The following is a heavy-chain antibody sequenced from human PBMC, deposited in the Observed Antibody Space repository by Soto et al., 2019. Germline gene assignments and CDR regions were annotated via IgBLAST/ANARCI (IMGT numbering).Heavy chain of an antibody. D-gene: IGHD1-1*01. Sequence: GASVKVSCKVSGYTLTELSMHWVRQAPGKGLEWMGGFDPEDGETIYAQKFQGRVTMTEDTSTDTAYMELSSLRSEDMAVYYCATEIYDNWNDRAFDYWGQGTLVTVSS. CDR1: GYTLTELS. J-gene: IGHJ4*02. CDR3: ATEIYDNWNDRAFDY. CDR2: FDPEDGET. V-gene: IGHV1-24*01.